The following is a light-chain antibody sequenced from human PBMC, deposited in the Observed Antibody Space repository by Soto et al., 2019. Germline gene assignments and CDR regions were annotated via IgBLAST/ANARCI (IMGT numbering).Light chain of an antibody. CDR3: MQGTHGPHT. Sequence: VVMTQFPLSLPVTLGQPASVSCRSSQSLVHNNGNTYLAWFKQRXGQSPRXXIYQVSNRDSGVPDRFRGSGSGTDFTLKISRVEAEDFGVYHCMQGTHGPHTFGQGTRLEI. CDR2: QVS. CDR1: QSLVHNNGNTY. J-gene: IGKJ5*01. V-gene: IGKV2-30*02.